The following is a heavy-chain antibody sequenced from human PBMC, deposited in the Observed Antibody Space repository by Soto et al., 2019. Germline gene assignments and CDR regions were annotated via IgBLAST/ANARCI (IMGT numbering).Heavy chain of an antibody. CDR2: IIPILGIA. Sequence: GASVKVSCKASGGTFSSYTISWVRQAPGQGLEWMGRIIPILGIANYAQKFQGRVTITADKSTSTAYMELSSLRSEDTAVYYCARDDFWSGYYFDYWGQGTLVSVSS. J-gene: IGHJ4*02. D-gene: IGHD3-3*01. CDR3: ARDDFWSGYYFDY. CDR1: GGTFSSYT. V-gene: IGHV1-69*04.